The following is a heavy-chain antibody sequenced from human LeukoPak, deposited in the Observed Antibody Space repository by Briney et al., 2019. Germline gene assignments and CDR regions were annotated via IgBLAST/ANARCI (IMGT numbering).Heavy chain of an antibody. Sequence: ASVKVSCKASGYTFTSYGISWVRQAPGQGLEWMGWISAYNGNTNYAQKLQGRVTMTTDTSTSTAYMELRSLRSDDTAVYYCARVLITGGRRGTSTGVDYWGQGTLVTVSS. CDR3: ARVLITGGRRGTSTGVDY. J-gene: IGHJ4*02. CDR2: ISAYNGNT. V-gene: IGHV1-18*01. CDR1: GYTFTSYG. D-gene: IGHD7-27*01.